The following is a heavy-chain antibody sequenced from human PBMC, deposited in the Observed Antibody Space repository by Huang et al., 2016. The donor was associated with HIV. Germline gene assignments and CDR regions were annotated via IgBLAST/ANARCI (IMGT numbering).Heavy chain of an antibody. Sequence: EVQLVQSGAEVKKPGESLKISCKGSGFSFTNYWIGWVRQMPGKGLEGMGIIDPVDSDTTDSPSFEGQVTIAADKSINTAYLQWSSLKASDSAIYYCARPLLGYSYGYYFDQWGQGTLVTVSS. CDR1: GFSFTNYW. V-gene: IGHV5-51*06. D-gene: IGHD5-18*01. J-gene: IGHJ4*02. CDR3: ARPLLGYSYGYYFDQ. CDR2: IDPVDSDT.